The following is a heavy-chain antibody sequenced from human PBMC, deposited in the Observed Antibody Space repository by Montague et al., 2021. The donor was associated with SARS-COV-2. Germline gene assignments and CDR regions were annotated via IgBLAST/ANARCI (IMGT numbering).Heavy chain of an antibody. D-gene: IGHD3-9*01. J-gene: IGHJ4*02. CDR2: VLYNKGT. V-gene: IGHV4-59*08. CDR3: VRHPHYDGLNGPPDF. CDR1: GVSVTDYY. Sequence: SETLSLTCTVSGVSVTDYYWSWIRQPPGKGLEWVGDVLYNKGTNFNPSLKSRVAISVDTSKNQFSLRLTSVTAADTVFYHCVRHPHYDGLNGPPDFWDQGTLVTVSS.